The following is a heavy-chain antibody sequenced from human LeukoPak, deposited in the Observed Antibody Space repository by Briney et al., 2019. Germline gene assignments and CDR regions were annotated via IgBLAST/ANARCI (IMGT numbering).Heavy chain of an antibody. Sequence: PSETLSLTCTVSGGSISSSYWSWIRQPAGKGLEWIGRVYTSGSTNYNYNPSLKSRLTMSVDTSKNQFSLKLSSVTAADTAVYYYARDPNSALWGQGTLVTVSS. J-gene: IGHJ4*02. CDR1: GGSISSSY. D-gene: IGHD2-21*01. V-gene: IGHV4-4*07. CDR2: VYTSGST. CDR3: ARDPNSAL.